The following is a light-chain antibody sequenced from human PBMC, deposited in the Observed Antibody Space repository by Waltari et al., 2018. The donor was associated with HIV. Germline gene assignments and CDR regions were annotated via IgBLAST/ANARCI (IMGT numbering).Light chain of an antibody. CDR2: EDS. V-gene: IGLV3-10*01. J-gene: IGLJ1*01. CDR1: PLPKKY. CDR3: FSTDSSGNHYV. Sequence: SYELTQPPSVSVSPGQTARITCFGDPLPKKYASWYQQKSGQAPVLVIHEDSKRPSGIPERFSGSSSGTVVTLTISGAQVEDGADYYCFSTDSSGNHYVFGAGTKVTVL.